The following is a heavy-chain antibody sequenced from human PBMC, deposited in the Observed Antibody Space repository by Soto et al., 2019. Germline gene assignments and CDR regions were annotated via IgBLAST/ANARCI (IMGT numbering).Heavy chain of an antibody. CDR2: IFNSGTT. CDR1: GASTVSHYH. D-gene: IGHD1-26*01. V-gene: IGHV4-31*02. CDR3: ALALGPTTGLDY. Sequence: QVQLQESGPGLVKSSQTLSLTCSVSGASTVSHYHWTWIRQPPGKGLEWMGYIFNSGTTFYNPSLTSRLSISMDTSGNHFSLELRSVTAADTAVYYCALALGPTTGLDYWGQGTLVTVSS. J-gene: IGHJ4*02.